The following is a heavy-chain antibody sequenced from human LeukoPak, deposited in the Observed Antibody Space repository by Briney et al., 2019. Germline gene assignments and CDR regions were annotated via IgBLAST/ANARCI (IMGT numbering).Heavy chain of an antibody. Sequence: PGRSLRLSCAASGFTFSSYGMHWVRQAPGKGLEWVAVISYDGSNKYYADSVKGRFTISRDNSKNTLYLQMNSLRVEDTAVCYCAKDQGAGPFDYWGQGTLVTVSS. V-gene: IGHV3-30*18. CDR1: GFTFSSYG. CDR2: ISYDGSNK. J-gene: IGHJ4*02. CDR3: AKDQGAGPFDY. D-gene: IGHD6-19*01.